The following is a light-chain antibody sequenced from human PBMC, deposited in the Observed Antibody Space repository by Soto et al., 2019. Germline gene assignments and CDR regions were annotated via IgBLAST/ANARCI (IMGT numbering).Light chain of an antibody. CDR2: GNS. CDR1: SSNIGTGYD. Sequence: QSALTQPPSVSGAPGQRVTISCTGSSSNIGTGYDVHWYRQLPGTAPKLLIYGNSNRPSGVPDRFSGSKSGTSASLAITGLQAEDEADYYCQSFDSSRFYVFGTGTNVTVL. J-gene: IGLJ1*01. CDR3: QSFDSSRFYV. V-gene: IGLV1-40*01.